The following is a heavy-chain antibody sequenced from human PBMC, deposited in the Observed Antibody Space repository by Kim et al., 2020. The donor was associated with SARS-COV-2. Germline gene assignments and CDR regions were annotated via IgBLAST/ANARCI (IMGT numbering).Heavy chain of an antibody. J-gene: IGHJ4*02. CDR3: ARGEEGSSSGYYSAFDY. D-gene: IGHD3-22*01. Sequence: SVKVSCKASGGTFSSYAISWVRQAPGQGLEWMGGIIPIFGTANYAQKFQGRVTITADESTSTAYMELSSLRSEDTAVYYCARGEEGSSSGYYSAFDYWGQGTLVTVSS. CDR1: GGTFSSYA. V-gene: IGHV1-69*13. CDR2: IIPIFGTA.